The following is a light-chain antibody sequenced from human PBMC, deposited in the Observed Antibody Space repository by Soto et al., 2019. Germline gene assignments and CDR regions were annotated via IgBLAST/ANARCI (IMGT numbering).Light chain of an antibody. CDR3: QQYGSFRRA. CDR1: QSVSSSY. Sequence: EIVLTQSPGTLSLSPGERATLSCRASQSVSSSYLAWYQQKPGQAPRLLIYGASSRATSIPDRFSGSGSGTDFTLTISRLETEDFAVYYCQQYGSFRRAFGQGTKVEIK. CDR2: GAS. J-gene: IGKJ1*01. V-gene: IGKV3-20*01.